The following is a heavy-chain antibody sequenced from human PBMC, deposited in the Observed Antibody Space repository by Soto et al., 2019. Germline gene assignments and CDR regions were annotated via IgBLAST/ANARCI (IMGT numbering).Heavy chain of an antibody. CDR2: IYYSGST. Sequence: PSETLSLTCTVSGGSISSGDYYWSWIRQPPGKGLEWIGYIYYSGSTYYNPSLKSRVTISVDTSKNQFSLKLSSVTAADTAVYYCARVGDSSGYYPIDYCGQRTLVTVSS. CDR3: ARVGDSSGYYPIDY. CDR1: GGSISSGDYY. D-gene: IGHD3-22*01. V-gene: IGHV4-30-4*01. J-gene: IGHJ4*02.